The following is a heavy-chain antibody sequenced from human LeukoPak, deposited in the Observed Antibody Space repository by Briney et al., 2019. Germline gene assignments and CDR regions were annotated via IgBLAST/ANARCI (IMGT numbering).Heavy chain of an antibody. CDR1: GFTFSSYA. V-gene: IGHV3-23*01. J-gene: IGHJ4*02. D-gene: IGHD3-10*01. CDR2: ISGSDGST. Sequence: GGSLRLSCAASGFTFSSYAMSWVRQAPGKGLEWVSGISGSDGSTNYADSVKGRFTISRENSKNTLYLQMNSLRAEDTAVYYCAKGGMVRGVITLDYWGQGTLVTVSS. CDR3: AKGGMVRGVITLDY.